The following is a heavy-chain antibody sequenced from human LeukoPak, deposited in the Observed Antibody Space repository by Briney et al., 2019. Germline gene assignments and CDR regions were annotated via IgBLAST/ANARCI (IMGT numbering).Heavy chain of an antibody. Sequence: SETLSLTCTVSSGSICSYYWSWIRQPAGKGREGIGRIYTSGSTNYNPSLKSRVTMSVDTSKNQFSLKLSSVTAADTAADYCARVQGGKYQRLHYYYMDVWGKGTTVTVSS. CDR1: SGSICSYY. D-gene: IGHD6-25*01. CDR3: ARVQGGKYQRLHYYYMDV. V-gene: IGHV4-4*07. J-gene: IGHJ6*03. CDR2: IYTSGST.